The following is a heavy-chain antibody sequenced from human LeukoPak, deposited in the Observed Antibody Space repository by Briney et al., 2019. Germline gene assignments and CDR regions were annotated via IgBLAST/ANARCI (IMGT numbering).Heavy chain of an antibody. CDR3: ARGTGYSSSWEPDY. Sequence: SETLSLTCTVSGGSISSYYWSWIRQPPGKGLEWIGYIYYSGSTNYNPSLKSRVTISVDTSKNQFSLKLSSVTAADTAVYYCARGTGYSSSWEPDYWGQGTLVTVSS. CDR2: IYYSGST. CDR1: GGSISSYY. V-gene: IGHV4-59*01. J-gene: IGHJ4*02. D-gene: IGHD6-13*01.